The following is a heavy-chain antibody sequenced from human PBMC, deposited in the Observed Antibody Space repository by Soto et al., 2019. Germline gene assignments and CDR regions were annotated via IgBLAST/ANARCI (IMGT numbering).Heavy chain of an antibody. V-gene: IGHV4-28*01. D-gene: IGHD1-26*01. CDR3: ARREIQGPIDY. CDR1: GYSISSSNW. CDR2: IYYSGTT. Sequence: QVQLQESGPGLVKPSDTLSLTCAVSGYSISSSNWWGWIREPPGKGLEGIGYIYYSGTTYYNPSLKSRLTMSVDTSKNQFSLSLTSVTAVDTAVYYCARREIQGPIDYWGQGTLVTVSS. J-gene: IGHJ4*02.